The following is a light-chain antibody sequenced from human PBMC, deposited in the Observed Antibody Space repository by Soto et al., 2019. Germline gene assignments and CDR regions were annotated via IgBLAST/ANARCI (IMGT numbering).Light chain of an antibody. CDR2: DVT. CDR1: SSDVGGYNY. V-gene: IGLV2-8*01. CDR3: SSYTNINTRACV. J-gene: IGLJ1*01. Sequence: QSALTQPPSASGSPGQSVTISCTGTSSDVGGYNYVSCHQQHPGQAPKLIIYDVTKRPSGVPDRFSGSKSGYTASLTVSGLQAEDEAEYYCSSYTNINTRACVFGTGTKVTVL.